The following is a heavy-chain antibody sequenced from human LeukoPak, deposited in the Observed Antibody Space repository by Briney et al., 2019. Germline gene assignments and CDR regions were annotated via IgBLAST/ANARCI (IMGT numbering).Heavy chain of an antibody. D-gene: IGHD2-15*01. V-gene: IGHV4-34*01. CDR1: GGSFSGYY. CDR3: ARGLLGYCSGGSCYSGFDP. J-gene: IGHJ5*02. Sequence: SETLSLTCAVYGGSFSGYYWSWIRQPPGKGLEWIGEINHSGSTNYNPSLNSRVTISVDTSKNQFSADTAVYDCARGLLGYCSGGSCYSGFDPWGQGTLVTVSS. CDR2: INHSGST.